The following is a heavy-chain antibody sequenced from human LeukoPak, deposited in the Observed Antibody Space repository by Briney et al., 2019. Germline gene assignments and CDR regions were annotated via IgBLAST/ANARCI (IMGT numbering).Heavy chain of an antibody. CDR3: ARGRYCSADICSGGDAFDI. V-gene: IGHV4-34*01. CDR1: GGSFSGYY. CDR2: INHSGST. J-gene: IGHJ3*02. D-gene: IGHD2-15*01. Sequence: PSETLSLTCAIYGGSFSGYYWSWIRQPPGKGLEWIGEINHSGSTNYNPSLQSRVTISVDTSKNQFSLKLSSVTAADTAVYYCARGRYCSADICSGGDAFDIWGQGTMVSVSS.